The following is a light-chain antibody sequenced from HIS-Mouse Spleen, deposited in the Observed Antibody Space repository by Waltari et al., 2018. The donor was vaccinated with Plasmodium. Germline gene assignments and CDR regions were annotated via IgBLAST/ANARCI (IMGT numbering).Light chain of an antibody. CDR3: QQYNSYSWT. J-gene: IGKJ1*01. Sequence: DIQMTQTPSTLSASVGDRVTITSRASQSISSWFAWYQQKPGKAPKLLIYKASSLESGVPSRFSGSGSGTEFTLTISSLQPDDFATYYCQQYNSYSWTFGQGTKVEIK. CDR2: KAS. V-gene: IGKV1-5*03. CDR1: QSISSW.